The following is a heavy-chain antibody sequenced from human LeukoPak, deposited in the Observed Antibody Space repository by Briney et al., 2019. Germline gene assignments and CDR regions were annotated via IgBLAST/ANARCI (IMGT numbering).Heavy chain of an antibody. J-gene: IGHJ3*02. CDR1: GGSISSYY. Sequence: SETLSLTCTVSGGSISSYYWSWIRQPPGKGLEWIGYIYYSGSTNYNPSLKSRVTISVDTSKNQFSLKLSSVTAADTAVYYCAREGGHYYDILTGYYRYDAFDIWGQGTMVTVSS. CDR3: AREGGHYYDILTGYYRYDAFDI. CDR2: IYYSGST. V-gene: IGHV4-59*01. D-gene: IGHD3-9*01.